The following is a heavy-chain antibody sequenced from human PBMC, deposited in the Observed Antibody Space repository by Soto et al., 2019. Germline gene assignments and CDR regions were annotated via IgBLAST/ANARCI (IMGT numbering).Heavy chain of an antibody. V-gene: IGHV3-30*18. CDR1: GFTFSTYG. CDR2: ISFDANNK. D-gene: IGHD4-4*01. J-gene: IGHJ4*02. Sequence: GGSLRLSCAASGFTFSTYGMHWVRQAPGKGLEWVAVISFDANNKQYTDSVKSRFAISRDNSKNTLYLQMNSLRPEDTAVYYCAKPVFSGNSTCDYWGQGTRVTVSS. CDR3: AKPVFSGNSTCDY.